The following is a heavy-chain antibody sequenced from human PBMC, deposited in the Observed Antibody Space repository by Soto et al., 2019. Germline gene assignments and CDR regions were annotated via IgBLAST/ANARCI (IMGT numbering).Heavy chain of an antibody. CDR2: MNPNSGNT. CDR1: GYTFTSYD. V-gene: IGHV1-8*01. J-gene: IGHJ4*02. D-gene: IGHD3-10*01. CDR3: ARGLGGGGSGSYYIYYFDY. Sequence: ASVKVSCKASGYTFTSYDINWVLQATGQGLEWMGWMNPNSGNTGYAQKFQGRVTMTRNTSISTAYMELSSLRSEDTAVYYCARGLGGGGSGSYYIYYFDYWGQGTLVTVSS.